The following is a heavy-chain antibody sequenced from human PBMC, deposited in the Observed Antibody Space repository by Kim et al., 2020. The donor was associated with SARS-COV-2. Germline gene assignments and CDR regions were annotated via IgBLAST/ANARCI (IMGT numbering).Heavy chain of an antibody. CDR1: GFTFSSYG. CDR3: ARDRMVRGVPFDY. V-gene: IGHV3-33*01. D-gene: IGHD3-10*01. Sequence: GGSLRLSCAASGFTFSSYGMHWVRQAPGKGLEWVAVIWYDGSNKYYADSVKGRFTISRDNSKNTLYLQMNSLRAEDTAVYYCARDRMVRGVPFDYWGQGTLVTVSS. CDR2: IWYDGSNK. J-gene: IGHJ4*02.